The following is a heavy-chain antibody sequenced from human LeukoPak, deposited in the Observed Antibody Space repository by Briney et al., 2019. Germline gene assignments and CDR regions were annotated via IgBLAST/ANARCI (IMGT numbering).Heavy chain of an antibody. CDR1: GFTFSSYS. J-gene: IGHJ4*02. Sequence: PGGSLRLSCAASGFTFSSYSMNWVRQAPGKGLEWVSSISSSSYIYYADSVKGRFTISRDNAENSLYLQMNTLRAEDTAVYYCATGYSSGWYGRLDYWGQGTLVTVSS. D-gene: IGHD6-19*01. CDR3: ATGYSSGWYGRLDY. CDR2: ISSSSYI. V-gene: IGHV3-21*01.